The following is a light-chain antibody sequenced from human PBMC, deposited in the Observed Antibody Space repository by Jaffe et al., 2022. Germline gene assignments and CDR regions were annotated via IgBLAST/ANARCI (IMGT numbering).Light chain of an antibody. CDR2: KVS. V-gene: IGKV2-30*01. CDR1: QSLVYSDGNTY. J-gene: IGKJ1*01. CDR3: MQGIQWPWT. Sequence: DVVMTQSPLSLPVTLGQPASISCRSSQSLVYSDGNTYLSWFQQRPGQSPRRLIYKVSNRDSGVPDRFSGSGSGTDFTLKISRVEADDVGVYYCMQGIQWPWTLGQGTKVEIK.